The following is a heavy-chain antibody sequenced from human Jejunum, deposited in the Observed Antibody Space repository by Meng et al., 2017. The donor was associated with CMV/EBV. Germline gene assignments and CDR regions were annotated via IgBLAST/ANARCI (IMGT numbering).Heavy chain of an antibody. Sequence: GFTFGSFALSWVRQAPGKGLEWSSTISGSGGTTYYADSVKGRFTISRDNSKDTLYLQMNSLRAEDTAVYYCARDHLGIAVAGIFDYWGQGTLVTVSS. CDR1: GFTFGSFA. CDR2: ISGSGGTT. CDR3: ARDHLGIAVAGIFDY. J-gene: IGHJ4*02. V-gene: IGHV3-23*01. D-gene: IGHD6-19*01.